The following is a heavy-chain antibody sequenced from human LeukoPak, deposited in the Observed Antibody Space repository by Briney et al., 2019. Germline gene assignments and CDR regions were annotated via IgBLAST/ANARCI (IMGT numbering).Heavy chain of an antibody. CDR1: GGSLRSTNW. V-gene: IGHV4/OR15-8*02. J-gene: IGHJ4*02. D-gene: IGHD1-26*01. CDR2: LSLSRQT. CDR3: SRESGAFCPFDY. Sequence: SETLSLTCGVSGGSLRSTNWWSWVRQPPGQGLEWIGDLSLSRQTNYNPSLNGRVTMSLDEFRNQLWLKLTSVTAADTDIYNRSRESGAFCPFDYWGQGTLVIVSP.